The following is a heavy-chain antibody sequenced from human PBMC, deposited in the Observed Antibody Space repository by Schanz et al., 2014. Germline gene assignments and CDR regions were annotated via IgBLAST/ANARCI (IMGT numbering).Heavy chain of an antibody. Sequence: VQLVESGGGLVQPGGSLRLSCSASGFTFSSYSMYWVRQAPGKGLEYVSVISSNGGSTDFADSVKGRFTISRDNSKNSLYLQMNSLRVEDTALYYCTKSLGGASDIWGQGTTVTVSS. CDR2: ISSNGGST. CDR3: TKSLGGASDI. V-gene: IGHV3-64*04. J-gene: IGHJ6*02. D-gene: IGHD3-16*01. CDR1: GFTFSSYS.